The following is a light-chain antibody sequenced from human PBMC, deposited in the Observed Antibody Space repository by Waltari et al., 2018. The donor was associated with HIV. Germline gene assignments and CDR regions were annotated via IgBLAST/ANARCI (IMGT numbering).Light chain of an antibody. Sequence: QSFLTQPPSASGTPGQTVTISCSGSSSNIETDNVHWYQQLPGMTPKLLIYKNFLRPSGVPDRFAASKSGTSASLTISGLRSADEADYYCVGWDSSLSAYVFGAGTKVAVL. CDR1: SSNIETDN. CDR2: KNF. J-gene: IGLJ1*01. V-gene: IGLV1-47*01. CDR3: VGWDSSLSAYV.